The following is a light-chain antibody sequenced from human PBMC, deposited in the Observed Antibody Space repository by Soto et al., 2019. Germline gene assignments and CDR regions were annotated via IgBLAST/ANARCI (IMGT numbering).Light chain of an antibody. V-gene: IGKV3-11*01. CDR3: QQRSDWPIT. CDR2: DAS. J-gene: IGKJ5*01. Sequence: EIVLTQSPATLSLSPGERATLFCRASQTVSSYLVWYQQKPGQPPRLLIYDASNRATGVPARFSGSGSGTDFILTISSLEPEDFAVYYCQQRSDWPITFGQGTRLEIK. CDR1: QTVSSY.